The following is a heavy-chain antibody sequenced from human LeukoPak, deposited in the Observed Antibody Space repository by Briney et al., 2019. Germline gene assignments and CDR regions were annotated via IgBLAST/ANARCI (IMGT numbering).Heavy chain of an antibody. V-gene: IGHV3-23*01. CDR2: ISGSGGST. Sequence: GGSLRLSCAASGFTFSSYAMSWVRQAPGKGLEWVSAISGSGGSTYYAGSVKGRFTISRDNSKNTLYLQMNSLRAEDTAVYYCAKVDGSGYLSFDYWGQGTLVTVSS. CDR1: GFTFSSYA. CDR3: AKVDGSGYLSFDY. J-gene: IGHJ4*02. D-gene: IGHD3-22*01.